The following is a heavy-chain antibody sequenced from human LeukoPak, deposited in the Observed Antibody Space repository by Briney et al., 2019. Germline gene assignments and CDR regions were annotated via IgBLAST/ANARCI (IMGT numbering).Heavy chain of an antibody. J-gene: IGHJ4*02. D-gene: IGHD3-10*01. CDR3: ARKGGMVWGDIPFDY. CDR2: IYPGDSDT. Sequence: GESLKISCKGSGYSFTSYWIGWVRQMPGKGLEWMGIIYPGDSDTRYSPSFQGQVTISADKSISTAYLQWSSLKASDTAMYYCARKGGMVWGDIPFDYWGQGTLVTVSS. CDR1: GYSFTSYW. V-gene: IGHV5-51*01.